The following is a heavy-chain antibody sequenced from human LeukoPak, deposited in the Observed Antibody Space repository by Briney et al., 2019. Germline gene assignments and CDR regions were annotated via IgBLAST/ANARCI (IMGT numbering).Heavy chain of an antibody. V-gene: IGHV4-34*10. J-gene: IGHJ5*02. Sequence: SSETLSLTCAVYGGSFSGYYWAWIRQPPGRGLECIASVLYSGSTYYDPSFNGRVTLSVDTSKNQFSLRLSSVTAADTAIYYCARHTIDTTLGGVPDYFDAWGQGTPVTVSS. D-gene: IGHD3-16*01. CDR3: ARHTIDTTLGGVPDYFDA. CDR1: GGSFSGYY. CDR2: VLYSGST.